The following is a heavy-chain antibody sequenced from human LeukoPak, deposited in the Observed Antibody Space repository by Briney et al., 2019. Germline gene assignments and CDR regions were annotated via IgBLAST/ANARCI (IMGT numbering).Heavy chain of an antibody. CDR3: ARRPVYCSSTSCAPRAFDY. CDR2: IYYSGST. V-gene: IGHV4-61*01. CDR1: GGSISGGSYS. J-gene: IGHJ4*02. D-gene: IGHD2-2*01. Sequence: PSETLSLTCTVSGGSISGGSYSWSWIRQPPGKGLEWIGYIYYSGSTKYNLSLKSRVTISVDTSKNQLSLKLSSVTAADTAVYYCARRPVYCSSTSCAPRAFDYWGQGTLVTVSS.